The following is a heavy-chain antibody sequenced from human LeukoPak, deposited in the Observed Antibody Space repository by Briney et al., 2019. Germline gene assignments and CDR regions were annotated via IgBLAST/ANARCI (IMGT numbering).Heavy chain of an antibody. CDR2: ISYDGSNK. J-gene: IGHJ4*02. CDR3: ARDPLGTRPGFDY. D-gene: IGHD1-1*01. CDR1: GFTFSSYA. Sequence: GRSLRLSCAASGFTFSSYAMHWVRQAPGKGLEWVAVISYDGSNKYYADSVKGRFTISRDNSKNTLYLQMNSLRAEDTAVYYCARDPLGTRPGFDYWGQGTLVTVSS. V-gene: IGHV3-30*04.